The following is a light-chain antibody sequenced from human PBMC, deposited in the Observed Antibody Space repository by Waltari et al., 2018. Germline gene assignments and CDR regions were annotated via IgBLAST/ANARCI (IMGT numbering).Light chain of an antibody. CDR2: KAS. V-gene: IGKV1-5*03. CDR1: QSISNY. CDR3: QQYNTYSS. J-gene: IGKJ2*01. Sequence: DIQMTQSPSSLSASVADRVTIPCRASQSISNYLAWYQQKPGKAPILLIDKASILKSGVPSRFSGSGSGTQFTLTISSLQPGDFATYYCQQYNTYSSFGQGTKLEIK.